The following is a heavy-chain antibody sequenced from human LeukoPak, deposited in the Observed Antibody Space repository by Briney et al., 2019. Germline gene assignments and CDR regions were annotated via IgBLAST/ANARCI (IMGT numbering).Heavy chain of an antibody. CDR3: ARFDDSSGYY. Sequence: GGSLRLSCAASGFIFSSYWMHWVRQAPGKGLVWVSRINIDGSSTNYADSVKGRFTISRDNAKNTLYLQMNSLRAEDTAVYYCARFDDSSGYYWGQGTLVTVSS. D-gene: IGHD3-22*01. V-gene: IGHV3-74*01. CDR2: INIDGSST. CDR1: GFIFSSYW. J-gene: IGHJ4*02.